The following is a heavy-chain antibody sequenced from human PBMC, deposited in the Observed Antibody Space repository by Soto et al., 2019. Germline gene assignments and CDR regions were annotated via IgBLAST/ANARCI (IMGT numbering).Heavy chain of an antibody. CDR1: GFTFSSYS. D-gene: IGHD6-19*01. V-gene: IGHV3-21*01. CDR3: VKDGSSGWPYYYGMDV. Sequence: GSLRLSCTASGFTFSSYSMNWVRQAPGKGLEWVSSISSSSSYIYYADSVKGRFTISRDNSKNTLYLQMSSLRAEDTAVYYCVKDGSSGWPYYYGMDVWGQGTTVTVSS. J-gene: IGHJ6*02. CDR2: ISSSSSYI.